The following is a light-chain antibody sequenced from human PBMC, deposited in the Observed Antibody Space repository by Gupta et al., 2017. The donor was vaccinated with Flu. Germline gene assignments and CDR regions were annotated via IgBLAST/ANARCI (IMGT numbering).Light chain of an antibody. CDR1: SSDVGVYDY. V-gene: IGLV2-14*01. CDR3: SSYTNTNTVVV. J-gene: IGLJ3*02. CDR2: EVS. Sequence: HSPLTQPASVYGSPGQSTPISGTGTSSDVGVYDYVSWYQQHPGKAPELMIFEVSRRPSRISDRFSGSKSGNTASLTISGLLAEDEAYYYCSSYTNTNTVVVFGGGTKLTVL.